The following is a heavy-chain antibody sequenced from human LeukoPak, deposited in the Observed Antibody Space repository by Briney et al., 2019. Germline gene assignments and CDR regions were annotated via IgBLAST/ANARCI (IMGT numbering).Heavy chain of an antibody. Sequence: GRSLRLSCAASGFTFSSYAMHWVRQAPGKGLEWVAVISYGGSNKYYADSVKGRFTISRDNSKNTLYLQMNSLRAEDTAVYYCAREGIAVAGPGVAFDIWGQGTMVTVSS. D-gene: IGHD6-19*01. V-gene: IGHV3-30*04. CDR3: AREGIAVAGPGVAFDI. CDR1: GFTFSSYA. CDR2: ISYGGSNK. J-gene: IGHJ3*02.